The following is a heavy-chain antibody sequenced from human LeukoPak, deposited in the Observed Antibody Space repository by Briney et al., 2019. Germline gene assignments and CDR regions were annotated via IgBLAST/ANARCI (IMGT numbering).Heavy chain of an antibody. CDR2: ISAYNGNT. CDR1: GYTFTSYG. Sequence: ASVKVSCKASGYTFTSYGISWVRQAPGQGLEWMGWISAYNGNTNYAQKLQGRVTMTTDTYTSTAYMELRSLRSDDTAVYYCAREFWGYSSSSAGWYYYMDVWGKGTTVTVSS. V-gene: IGHV1-18*01. CDR3: AREFWGYSSSSAGWYYYMDV. D-gene: IGHD6-6*01. J-gene: IGHJ6*03.